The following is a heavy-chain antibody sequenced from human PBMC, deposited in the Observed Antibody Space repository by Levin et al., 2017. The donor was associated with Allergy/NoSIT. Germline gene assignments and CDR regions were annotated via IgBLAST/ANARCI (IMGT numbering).Heavy chain of an antibody. Sequence: SETLSLTCTVSGGLSSGNYYWSWIRQHPGKGLEWLGYIYYSGSTYYNPSLKGRLTMSVDTSKHQFSLRLNSVTAADTAVYYCAKSGNHWCFDLWGRGSLVTVSS. V-gene: IGHV4-31*03. CDR2: IYYSGST. D-gene: IGHD1-14*01. J-gene: IGHJ2*01. CDR1: GGLSSGNYY. CDR3: AKSGNHWCFDL.